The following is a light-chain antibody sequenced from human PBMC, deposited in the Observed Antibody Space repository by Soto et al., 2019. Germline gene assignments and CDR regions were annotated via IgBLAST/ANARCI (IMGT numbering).Light chain of an antibody. J-gene: IGKJ1*01. CDR3: QQYNNWLWT. CDR1: QSVTNK. V-gene: IGKV3-15*01. Sequence: EIVMTQSPATLSVSPGERATLSCRASQSVTNKLAWYQQKPGQAPRLLIYDASTRATGIPVRFRGSGSGTEFTLTISSLQSEDFAVYYYQQYNNWLWTFAQGTKVDI. CDR2: DAS.